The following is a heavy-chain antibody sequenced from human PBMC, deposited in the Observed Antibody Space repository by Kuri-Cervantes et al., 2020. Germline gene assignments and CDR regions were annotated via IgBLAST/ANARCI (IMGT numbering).Heavy chain of an antibody. CDR2: IIPIFGTA. V-gene: IGHV1-69*05. CDR1: GGTFSSYA. Sequence: SVKVSCKASGGTFSSYAISWVRLAPGQGLEWMGGIIPIFGTANYAQKFQGRVTITTDESTSTAYMELSSLRSEDTAVYYCARASHYGDYLFDYWGQGTLVTVSS. J-gene: IGHJ4*02. D-gene: IGHD4-17*01. CDR3: ARASHYGDYLFDY.